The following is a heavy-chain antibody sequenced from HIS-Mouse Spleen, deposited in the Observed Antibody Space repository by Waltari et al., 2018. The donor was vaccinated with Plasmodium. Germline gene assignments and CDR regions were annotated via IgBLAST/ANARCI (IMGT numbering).Heavy chain of an antibody. V-gene: IGHV3-21*01. CDR2: ISSSSSYK. CDR3: ARDHNWNYDY. J-gene: IGHJ4*02. CDR1: GITFRSYS. Sequence: EVQLVESGGGLVKPGGSLRLYCAASGITFRSYSMNWVRKARGKGLELVSSISSSSSYKYYADSVNGRFTISRDNAKNSLYLQMNSLRAEDTAVYYCARDHNWNYDYWGQGTLVTVSS. D-gene: IGHD1-7*01.